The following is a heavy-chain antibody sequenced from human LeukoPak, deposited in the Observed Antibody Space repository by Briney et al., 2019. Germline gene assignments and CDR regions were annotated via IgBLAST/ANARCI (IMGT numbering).Heavy chain of an antibody. D-gene: IGHD5-18*01. CDR1: GGSISSSSYY. V-gene: IGHV4-39*01. CDR3: ARHSGYSYGYAYYYYYMDV. J-gene: IGHJ6*03. Sequence: SKTLSLTCTVSGGSISSSSYYWGWIRQPPGKGLEWIGSIYYSGSTYYNPSLKSRVTISVDPSKNQFSLKLSSVTAAETAVYYCARHSGYSYGYAYYYYYMDVWGKGTTVTVSS. CDR2: IYYSGST.